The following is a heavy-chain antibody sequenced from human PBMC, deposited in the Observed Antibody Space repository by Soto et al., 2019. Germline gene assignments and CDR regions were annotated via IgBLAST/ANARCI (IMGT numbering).Heavy chain of an antibody. J-gene: IGHJ4*02. CDR1: GFTFSDYY. D-gene: IGHD3-16*01. CDR2: ISDSGRIT. Sequence: QVHLEESGGALVKPGGSLRLSCTASGFTFSDYYMSWIRQAPGKGLEWVSDISDSGRITHHADSVEGRFTFSRGNAANSRYLPRNRPRPEASAMYFCARDHGGGRLTLEDWGQGTLVTVAS. V-gene: IGHV3-11*01. CDR3: ARDHGGGRLTLED.